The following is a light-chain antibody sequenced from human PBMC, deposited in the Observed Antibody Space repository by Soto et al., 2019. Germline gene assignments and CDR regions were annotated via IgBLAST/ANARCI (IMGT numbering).Light chain of an antibody. CDR1: QSISSY. CDR3: QQSYNTVT. CDR2: GAS. Sequence: DIQMNQSPSSLSASVGDRVTITCRASQSISSYLNWYQQKPGNAPKLLIYGASSLQSGVPSRFSGSGSGTDFTLTISSLQPEDFATYYCQQSYNTVTFGQGTRLEIK. J-gene: IGKJ5*01. V-gene: IGKV1-39*01.